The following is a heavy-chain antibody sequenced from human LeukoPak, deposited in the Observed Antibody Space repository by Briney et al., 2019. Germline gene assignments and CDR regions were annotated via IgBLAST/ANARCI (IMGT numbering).Heavy chain of an antibody. V-gene: IGHV5-51*01. Sequence: PGESLKISCKASGYSFTTYWIGWVRQMPGKGLEWMGIIYPGDSDTRYSPSFQGQVTISADKSINTAYLQWRSLKASDTAMYYCARSGVPGAMTWFDPWGQGTLLTVSS. J-gene: IGHJ5*02. CDR1: GYSFTTYW. CDR2: IYPGDSDT. CDR3: ARSGVPGAMTWFDP. D-gene: IGHD2-2*01.